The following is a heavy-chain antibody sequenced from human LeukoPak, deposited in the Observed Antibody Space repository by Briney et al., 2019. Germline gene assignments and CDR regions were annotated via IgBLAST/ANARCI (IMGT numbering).Heavy chain of an antibody. D-gene: IGHD2-15*01. V-gene: IGHV4-59*02. Sequence: PSETLSLTCTVSSGSVSSGFWSWIRQPPGKGLEWIGYIYYSGSTNYNPSLKSRVTISIDTSKSQFSLKLSSVTAADTAVYYCARQAFCSGSSCNPFDYWGQGTLVTVSS. CDR3: ARQAFCSGSSCNPFDY. CDR2: IYYSGST. CDR1: SGSVSSGF. J-gene: IGHJ4*02.